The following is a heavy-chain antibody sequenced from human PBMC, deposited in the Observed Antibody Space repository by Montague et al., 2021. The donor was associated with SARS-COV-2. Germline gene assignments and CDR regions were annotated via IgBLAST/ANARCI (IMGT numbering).Heavy chain of an antibody. Sequence: SETLSLTCTVSGGSISNYYWSWIRQPPGKGLEWIGYIHYSGSTSSHPSLKGRVTISIDTSKNQFSLNLSSVTAADTAIYYCARHGLEGAHTYYCGLAVWGQGTKVTVSS. V-gene: IGHV4-59*08. CDR1: GGSISNYY. J-gene: IGHJ6*02. CDR3: ARHGLEGAHTYYCGLAV. CDR2: IHYSGST. D-gene: IGHD3-16*01.